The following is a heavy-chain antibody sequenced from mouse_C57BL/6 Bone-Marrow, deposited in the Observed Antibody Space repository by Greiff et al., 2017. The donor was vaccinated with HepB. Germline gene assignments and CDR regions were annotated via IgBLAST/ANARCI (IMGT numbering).Heavy chain of an antibody. D-gene: IGHD2-12*01. J-gene: IGHJ1*03. V-gene: IGHV1-81*01. CDR1: GYTFTSYG. CDR3: ARSPSYDSYWYFDV. Sequence: LQESGAELARPGASVKLSCKASGYTFTSYGISWVKQRTGQGLEWIGEIYPRSGNTYYNEKFKGKATLTADKSSSTAYMELRSLTSEDSAVYFCARSPSYDSYWYFDVWGTGTTVTVSS. CDR2: IYPRSGNT.